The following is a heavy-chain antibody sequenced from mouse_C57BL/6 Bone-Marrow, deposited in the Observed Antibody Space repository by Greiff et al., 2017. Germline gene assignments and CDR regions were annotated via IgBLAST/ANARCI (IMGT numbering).Heavy chain of an antibody. V-gene: IGHV1-19*01. D-gene: IGHD2-4*01. CDR3: GRREYDYEEGDY. CDR2: INPYNGGT. Sequence: VQLQQSGPVLVKPGASVKMSCKASGYTFTDYYMNWVKQSHGKSLEWIGVINPYNGGTSYNQKFKGQATLTVDKSSSTAYMELNSLTSEDSAVYDYGRREYDYEEGDYGGQGTTLTVSS. J-gene: IGHJ2*01. CDR1: GYTFTDYY.